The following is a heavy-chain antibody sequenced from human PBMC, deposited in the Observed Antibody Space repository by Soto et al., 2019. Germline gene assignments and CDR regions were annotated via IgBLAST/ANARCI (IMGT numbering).Heavy chain of an antibody. V-gene: IGHV4-34*01. Sequence: PSETLSLTCAVYGGSFSGYYWSWIRQPPGKGLEWIGEINHSGSTNYNPSLKSRVTISVDTSKNQFSLKLSSVTAADTAVYYCARDTARGFYYYYYGMDVWGQGTTVTVSS. D-gene: IGHD5-18*01. CDR3: ARDTARGFYYYYYGMDV. J-gene: IGHJ6*02. CDR2: INHSGST. CDR1: GGSFSGYY.